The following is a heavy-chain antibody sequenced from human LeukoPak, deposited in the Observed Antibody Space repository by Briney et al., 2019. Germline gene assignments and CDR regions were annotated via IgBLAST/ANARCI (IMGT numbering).Heavy chain of an antibody. Sequence: SETLSLTCTVSSGSISSSSCYWGWIRQPPGKGLEWIGSIYYSGSTYYNPSLKSRVTISVDTSKNQFSLKLSSVTAADTAVYYCARRTVLPDYYDSRGRNWFDPWGQGTLVTVSS. CDR2: IYYSGST. CDR3: ARRTVLPDYYDSRGRNWFDP. V-gene: IGHV4-39*01. CDR1: SGSISSSSCY. J-gene: IGHJ5*02. D-gene: IGHD3-22*01.